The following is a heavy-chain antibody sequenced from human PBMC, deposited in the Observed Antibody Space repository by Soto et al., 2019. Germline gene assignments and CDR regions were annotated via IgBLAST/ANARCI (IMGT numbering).Heavy chain of an antibody. CDR3: ARVGIDGLLPRYGMDV. Sequence: VASVKVTCKASGYTFTSYGISWVLQAPGQGLEWMGWISAYNGNTNYAQKLQGRVTMTTDTSTSTAYMELRSLRSDDTAVYYCARVGIDGLLPRYGMDVWGQGTTVTVSS. CDR2: ISAYNGNT. D-gene: IGHD2-15*01. J-gene: IGHJ6*02. CDR1: GYTFTSYG. V-gene: IGHV1-18*01.